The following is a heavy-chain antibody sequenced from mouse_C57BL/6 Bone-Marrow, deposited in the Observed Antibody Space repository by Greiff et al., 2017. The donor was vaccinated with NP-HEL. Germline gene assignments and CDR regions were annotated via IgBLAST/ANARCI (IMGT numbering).Heavy chain of an antibody. CDR1: GFNIKNTY. Sequence: VHVKQSVAELVRPGASVKLSCTASGFNIKNTYMHWVKQRPEQGLEWIGRIDPANGNTKYAPKFQGKATITADTSSNTAYLQLSSLTSEDTAIYYCARGITTVVADAMDYWGQGTSVTVSS. V-gene: IGHV14-3*01. D-gene: IGHD1-1*01. J-gene: IGHJ4*01. CDR3: ARGITTVVADAMDY. CDR2: IDPANGNT.